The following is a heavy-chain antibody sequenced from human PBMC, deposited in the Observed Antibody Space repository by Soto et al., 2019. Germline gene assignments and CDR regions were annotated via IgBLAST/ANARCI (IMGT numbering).Heavy chain of an antibody. CDR2: IIPILGTA. Sequence: GGSVKVSCKASGGTFRSYAISWVRQAPGQGLEWMGVIIPILGTANYAQKFQGRVTITADESTSTAYMELSSLRSEDTAVYYCARDQERGYDNEWAFDYWGQGTLVTVSS. D-gene: IGHD5-12*01. CDR3: ARDQERGYDNEWAFDY. V-gene: IGHV1-69*13. J-gene: IGHJ4*02. CDR1: GGTFRSYA.